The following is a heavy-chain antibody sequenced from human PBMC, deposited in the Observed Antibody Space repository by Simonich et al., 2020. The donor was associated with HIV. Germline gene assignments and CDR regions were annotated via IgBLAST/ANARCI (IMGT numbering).Heavy chain of an antibody. Sequence: QLQLQESGPGLVKPSETLSLTCTVSGGSISRSSFYWGWIRQPPGKGLEWIGSIYYSGSTYYNPSLKSRVTISVDTSKNKFSLKLSSVTAADTAVYYCASITGTTFRVSYWGQGTLVTVSS. J-gene: IGHJ4*02. V-gene: IGHV4-39*01. D-gene: IGHD1-7*01. CDR2: IYYSGST. CDR1: GGSISRSSFY. CDR3: ASITGTTFRVSY.